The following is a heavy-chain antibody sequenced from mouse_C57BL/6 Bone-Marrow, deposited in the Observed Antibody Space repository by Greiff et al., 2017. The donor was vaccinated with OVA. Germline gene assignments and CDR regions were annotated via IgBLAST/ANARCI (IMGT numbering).Heavy chain of an antibody. CDR2: IYPRSGNT. D-gene: IGHD1-1*01. Sequence: VQLQESGAELARPGASVKLSCKASGYTFTSYGISWVKQRTGQGLEWIGEIYPRSGNTYYNEKFKGKATLTADKSSSTAYMELRSLTSEDSAVYFCARLKPLRGFDYWGQGTTLTVSS. CDR3: ARLKPLRGFDY. V-gene: IGHV1-81*01. J-gene: IGHJ2*01. CDR1: GYTFTSYG.